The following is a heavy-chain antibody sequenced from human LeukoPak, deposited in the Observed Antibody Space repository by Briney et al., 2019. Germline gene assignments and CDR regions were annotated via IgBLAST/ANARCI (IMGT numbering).Heavy chain of an antibody. D-gene: IGHD6-19*01. CDR1: GFTVSSNY. CDR3: ARASGVAGSDAFDI. V-gene: IGHV3-53*01. CDR2: IYSGGST. Sequence: PGGSLRLSCAASGFTVSSNYMSWVRQAPGKGLEWVSVIYSGGSTYYADSVKGRFTISRDNSKNTLYLQMNSLRAEDTAVYYCARASGVAGSDAFDIWGQGTMVTVSS. J-gene: IGHJ3*02.